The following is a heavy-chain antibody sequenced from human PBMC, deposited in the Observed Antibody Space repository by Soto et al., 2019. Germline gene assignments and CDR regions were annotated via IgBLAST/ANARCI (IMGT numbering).Heavy chain of an antibody. Sequence: QVQLVQSGAEVKKPGASVKVSCKASGYTFSTYGFSWVRQAPGQGLEWMGGIGADNGDTNYAQNFKGRVTRTTDTSTTTSYMELRSLTSDDTAVYFCARNWKGAEGFDPWGQGTLVTVSS. V-gene: IGHV1-18*01. CDR2: IGADNGDT. CDR3: ARNWKGAEGFDP. CDR1: GYTFSTYG. D-gene: IGHD1-1*01. J-gene: IGHJ5*02.